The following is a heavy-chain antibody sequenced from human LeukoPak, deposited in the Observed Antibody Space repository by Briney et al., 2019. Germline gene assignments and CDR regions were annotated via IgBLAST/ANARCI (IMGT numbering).Heavy chain of an antibody. CDR3: ARGDTYGAFDI. J-gene: IGHJ3*02. V-gene: IGHV3-48*01. CDR1: GFTFSSYS. CDR2: ISSSSSTI. Sequence: GGSLRLSCAASGFTFSSYSMTWVRQSPGKGLEWVSYISSSSSTIYYADSVKGRFTISRDNAKNSLYLQMNSLRAEDTAVYYCARGDTYGAFDIWGQGTMVTVSS. D-gene: IGHD4-17*01.